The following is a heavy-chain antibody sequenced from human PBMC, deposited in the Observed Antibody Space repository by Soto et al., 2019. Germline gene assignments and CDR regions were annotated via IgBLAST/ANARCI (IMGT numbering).Heavy chain of an antibody. CDR2: IYYSGST. CDR1: GGSISSGGYY. J-gene: IGHJ3*02. V-gene: IGHV4-31*03. CDR3: ARLMVRGVKNAFDI. Sequence: SETLSLTCTVSGGSISSGGYYWSWIRQHPGKGLEWIGYIYYSGSTYYNPSLKSRVTISVDTSKNQFSLKLSSVTAADTAVYYCARLMVRGVKNAFDIWGQGTMVTVSS. D-gene: IGHD3-10*01.